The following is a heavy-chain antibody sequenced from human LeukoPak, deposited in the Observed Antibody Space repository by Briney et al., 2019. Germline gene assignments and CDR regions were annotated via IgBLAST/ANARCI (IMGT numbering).Heavy chain of an antibody. CDR2: ISWNSGSI. Sequence: PGGSLRLSCAASGFTFDDYAMHWVRQAPGKGLEWVSGISWNSGSIGYADSVKGRFTISRDNAKNSLYLQMNSLRAEGMALYYCASQKLGYCSGGSCYGDAFDIWGQGTMVTVSS. CDR1: GFTFDDYA. J-gene: IGHJ3*02. V-gene: IGHV3-9*03. CDR3: ASQKLGYCSGGSCYGDAFDI. D-gene: IGHD2-15*01.